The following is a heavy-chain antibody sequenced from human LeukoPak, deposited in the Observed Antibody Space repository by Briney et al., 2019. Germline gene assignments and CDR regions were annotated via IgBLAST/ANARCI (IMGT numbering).Heavy chain of an antibody. D-gene: IGHD4/OR15-4a*01. J-gene: IGHJ3*02. Sequence: PGGSLRLSCAASGFTFSSYGMHWVHQAPGKGLEWVAVISYDGSNKYYADSVKGRFTISRDNSKNTLYLQMNSLRAEDTAVYYCAKLMVLAGMTTSERDAFDIWGQGTMVTVSS. CDR1: GFTFSSYG. CDR3: AKLMVLAGMTTSERDAFDI. CDR2: ISYDGSNK. V-gene: IGHV3-30*18.